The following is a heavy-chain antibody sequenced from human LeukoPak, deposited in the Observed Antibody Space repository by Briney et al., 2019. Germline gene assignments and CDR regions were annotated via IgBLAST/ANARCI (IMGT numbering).Heavy chain of an antibody. Sequence: GGSLRLSCAASGFPFSSFAMTWVRQAPGKGLEWVSSITSSGGGTYFADSVKGRFTLSRDNSKNTLYLQMNSLRAEDTAIYYCAKGKQGTYDYWGQGTLVTVSS. CDR1: GFPFSSFA. V-gene: IGHV3-23*01. CDR3: AKGKQGTYDY. J-gene: IGHJ4*02. D-gene: IGHD7-27*01. CDR2: ITSSGGGT.